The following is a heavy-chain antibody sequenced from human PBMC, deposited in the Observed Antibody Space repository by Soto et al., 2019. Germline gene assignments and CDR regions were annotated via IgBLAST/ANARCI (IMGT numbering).Heavy chain of an antibody. CDR3: AKEGSYVGDY. Sequence: GGSLRLSCAASGFTFSSYGMHWVRQAPGKGLEWVAVISYDGNNKYYADSVKGRCTISRDNSKNTLYLQMNSLRAEETAVYYCAKEGSYVGDYCGQGTLVTVSS. CDR1: GFTFSSYG. J-gene: IGHJ4*02. CDR2: ISYDGNNK. D-gene: IGHD1-26*01. V-gene: IGHV3-30*18.